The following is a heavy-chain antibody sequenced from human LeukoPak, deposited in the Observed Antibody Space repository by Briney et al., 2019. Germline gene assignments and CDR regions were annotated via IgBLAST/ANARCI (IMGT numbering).Heavy chain of an antibody. J-gene: IGHJ4*02. V-gene: IGHV4-61*02. CDR3: ARDQIRDYYDSSGYYYVEAYFDY. Sequence: SETLSLTCTVSGGSISSGSYYWSWIRQPAGKGLEWIGRIYTSGSTNYNPSLKSRVTISVGTSKNQFSLKLSSVTAADTAVYYCARDQIRDYYDSSGYYYVEAYFDYWGQGTLVTVSS. CDR2: IYTSGST. CDR1: GGSISSGSYY. D-gene: IGHD3-22*01.